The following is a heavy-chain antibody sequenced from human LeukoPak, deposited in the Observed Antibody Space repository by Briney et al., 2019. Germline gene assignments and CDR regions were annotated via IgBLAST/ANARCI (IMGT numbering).Heavy chain of an antibody. J-gene: IGHJ5*02. CDR1: GFILSNYA. CDR3: VRIPNGANFPNWFDP. Sequence: GGSLRLSCAASGFILSNYAMNWVRRAPGKGLEWVSSISGNGNDMNYGDSVKGRFTISRDNTRNPLYLQMDSLRVEDTAIYYCVRIPNGANFPNWFDPWGQGTLVTVSS. D-gene: IGHD4/OR15-4a*01. V-gene: IGHV3-21*01. CDR2: ISGNGNDM.